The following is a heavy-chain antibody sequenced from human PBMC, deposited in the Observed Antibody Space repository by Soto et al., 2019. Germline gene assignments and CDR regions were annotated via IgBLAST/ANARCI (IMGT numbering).Heavy chain of an antibody. V-gene: IGHV3-66*01. CDR1: GLSVSSND. CDR3: GKGSFY. CDR2: IYSADNT. J-gene: IGHJ4*01. D-gene: IGHD3-3*02. Sequence: GGSLRLSCAASGLSVSSNDMSWVRQAPGKGLECVSIIYSADNTFYVDSVKGRFIISRDNSKNTVYLQMNSLRADDTAVYYCGKGSFYWSQGTLVTVSS.